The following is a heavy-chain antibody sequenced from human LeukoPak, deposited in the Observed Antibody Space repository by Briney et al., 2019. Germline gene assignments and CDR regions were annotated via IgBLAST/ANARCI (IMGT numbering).Heavy chain of an antibody. CDR3: AKAVSPWCGELSGWFDP. Sequence: PGGSLRLSCAASGYTFSSYAMRWVPHAPGKGLEWVLAISGSGGSTYYADSVKGRFTISRDNSKNTLYLQMNSLRAEDTAVYYCAKAVSPWCGELSGWFDPWGQGTLVTVSS. V-gene: IGHV3-23*01. D-gene: IGHD3-10*01. J-gene: IGHJ5*02. CDR2: ISGSGGST. CDR1: GYTFSSYA.